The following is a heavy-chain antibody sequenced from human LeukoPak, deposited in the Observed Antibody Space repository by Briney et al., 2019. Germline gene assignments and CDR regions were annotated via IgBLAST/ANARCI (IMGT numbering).Heavy chain of an antibody. D-gene: IGHD3-10*01. CDR1: GFTFSSYS. V-gene: IGHV3-48*01. Sequence: GGSLRLSCAASGFTFSSYSMNWVRQAPGKGLEWVSYISSSSSTIYYADSAKGRFTISRDNAKKSLYLQMNSLRAEDTAVYYCARDGYYYGSGSYYKVDFDYWGQGTLVTVSS. CDR3: ARDGYYYGSGSYYKVDFDY. CDR2: ISSSSSTI. J-gene: IGHJ4*02.